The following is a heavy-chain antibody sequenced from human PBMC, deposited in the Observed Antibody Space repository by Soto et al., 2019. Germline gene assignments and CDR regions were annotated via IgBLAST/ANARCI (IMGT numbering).Heavy chain of an antibody. D-gene: IGHD1-26*01. CDR3: ARDMSGGTYNYYYGMDV. CDR1: GYTFTSYG. V-gene: IGHV1-18*01. Sequence: ASVKVSCKASGYTFTSYGISWVRQAPGQGLEWMGWVNAYNGNTYYADSVKGRFTISRDNSKNTLYLQMNSLRADDTAVYYCARDMSGGTYNYYYGMDVWGQGTTVTVSS. CDR2: VNAYNGNT. J-gene: IGHJ6*02.